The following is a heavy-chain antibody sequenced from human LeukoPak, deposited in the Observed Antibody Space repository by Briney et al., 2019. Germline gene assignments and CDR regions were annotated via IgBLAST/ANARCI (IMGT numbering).Heavy chain of an antibody. CDR3: ARGLVTAPRSTLDI. CDR2: INQDGSDK. CDR1: AFTFSNYW. Sequence: GGSLRLSCAASAFTFSNYWMTWLLQAPGKGLEGVANINQDGSDKCYVDSVEGRFTISRDNAKNSLYLQMNSLRVEDTAIYYCARGLVTAPRSTLDIWGQGTKVTVAS. J-gene: IGHJ3*02. D-gene: IGHD2-21*02. V-gene: IGHV3-7*04.